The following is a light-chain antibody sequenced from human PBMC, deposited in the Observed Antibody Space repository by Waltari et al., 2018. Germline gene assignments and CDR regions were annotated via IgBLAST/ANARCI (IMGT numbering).Light chain of an antibody. CDR1: QSVSYS. CDR3: QQRSSWPRT. V-gene: IGKV3-11*01. Sequence: EIVLTQSPATLSLSPGDRATLSCRASQSVSYSLPWYQQKPGQTPRLLIYRASNRATGIPARFSGSGSGSDFTLTISSLGPEDFAVYYCQQRSSWPRTFGQGTKVEIK. J-gene: IGKJ1*01. CDR2: RAS.